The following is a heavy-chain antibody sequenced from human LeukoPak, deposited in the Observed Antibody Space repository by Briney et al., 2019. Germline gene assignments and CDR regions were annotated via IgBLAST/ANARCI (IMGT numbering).Heavy chain of an antibody. Sequence: GASVKVSCKASGYTLTSYDINWVRQATGQGLEWIGWMKPNSGNTAYAKQFQGEVPITRNTSISTAYMELSSLRAEDTAVYYGARCAHYDFWSGEDFDYWGQGTLVTVSS. V-gene: IGHV1-8*03. J-gene: IGHJ4*02. CDR2: MKPNSGNT. CDR1: GYTLTSYD. CDR3: ARCAHYDFWSGEDFDY. D-gene: IGHD3-3*01.